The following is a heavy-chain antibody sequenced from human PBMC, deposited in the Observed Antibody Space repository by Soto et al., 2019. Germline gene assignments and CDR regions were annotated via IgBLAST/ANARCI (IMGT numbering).Heavy chain of an antibody. V-gene: IGHV4-34*01. CDR1: GGSFSGYY. CDR3: ASKHFFSALFGVVTTHFDY. J-gene: IGHJ4*02. Sequence: PSETLSLTCAVYGGSFSGYYLSWLRQPPGKGLEWIGEINHSGSINYNPSLESRVTISVDPSKNQFSLKLSSVTAADTAVYYCASKHFFSALFGVVTTHFDYWSQGTLVTVSS. CDR2: INHSGSI. D-gene: IGHD3-3*01.